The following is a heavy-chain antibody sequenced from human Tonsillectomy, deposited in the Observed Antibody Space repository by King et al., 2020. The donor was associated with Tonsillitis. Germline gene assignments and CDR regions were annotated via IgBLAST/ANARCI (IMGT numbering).Heavy chain of an antibody. CDR3: AEVVGDTAWAAQH. Sequence: VQLVESGGGLVQPGGSLRLTCSASGFPFRSYAMSWVRQAPGKGLEWVSFISGSGDKIYYADSVKGRFTISRDNSKNTVDLQRNILRDEDTAVYYCAEVVGDTAWAAQHWGQGTLVTVSS. V-gene: IGHV3-23*04. J-gene: IGHJ1*01. D-gene: IGHD3-10*01. CDR1: GFPFRSYA. CDR2: ISGSGDKI.